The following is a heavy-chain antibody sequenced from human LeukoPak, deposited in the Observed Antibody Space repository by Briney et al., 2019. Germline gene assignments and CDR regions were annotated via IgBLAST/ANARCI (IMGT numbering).Heavy chain of an antibody. J-gene: IGHJ4*02. CDR3: ARDYCGGDCFPDY. CDR1: GYTFTGYY. Sequence: ASVKVSCKAAGYTFTGYYVHWVRQAPGQGLEWMGRINPNSGDANYAQKFQGRVTMTRDTSISTGYMELSRLRSDDTAVYYCARDYCGGDCFPDYWGQGTLVTVSS. CDR2: INPNSGDA. D-gene: IGHD2-21*02. V-gene: IGHV1-2*06.